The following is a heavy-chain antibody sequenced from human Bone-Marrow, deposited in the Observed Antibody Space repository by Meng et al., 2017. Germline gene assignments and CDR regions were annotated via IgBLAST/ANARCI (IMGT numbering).Heavy chain of an antibody. CDR3: ARENLRYFDWLYDDAFDI. D-gene: IGHD3-9*01. J-gene: IGHJ3*02. CDR2: IWYDGSNK. CDR1: GFTFSSYA. V-gene: IGHV3-33*08. Sequence: GESLKISCAASGFTFSSYAMSWVRQAPGKGLEWVAVIWYDGSNKYYADSVKGRFTISRDNSKNTLYLQMNSLRAEDTAVYYCARENLRYFDWLYDDAFDIWGQGTMVTVSS.